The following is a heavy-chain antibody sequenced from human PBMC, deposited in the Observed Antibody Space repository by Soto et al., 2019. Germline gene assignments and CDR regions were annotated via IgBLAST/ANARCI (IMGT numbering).Heavy chain of an antibody. CDR1: GYSFSGYA. V-gene: IGHV3-66*01. D-gene: IGHD6-13*01. CDR2: IYSAGSA. CDR3: ARVPSSNYHYFDY. J-gene: IGHJ4*02. Sequence: PGGSLRLSCAASGYSFSGYAMSWVRQAPGKGLEWVSVIYSAGSADFADSVKGRFTISRDNSKNTLYLQMSSLRAEDTAVYYCARVPSSNYHYFDYWGQATLVTVSS.